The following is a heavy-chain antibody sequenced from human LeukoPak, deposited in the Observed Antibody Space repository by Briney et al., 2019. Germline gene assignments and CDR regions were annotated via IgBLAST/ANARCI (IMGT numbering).Heavy chain of an antibody. D-gene: IGHD3-9*01. J-gene: IGHJ4*02. CDR2: INAGNGNT. V-gene: IGHV1-3*01. CDR1: GFTFTNHA. CDR3: ASGGLKDFDWLLYGNFDY. Sequence: ASVKVSCKASGFTFTNHALQWVRQAPGQRLEWMGWINAGNGNTKYSQKFQDRVTITRDTSASTAYMELSSLRSEDTAVYYCASGGLKDFDWLLYGNFDYWGQGTLVTVSS.